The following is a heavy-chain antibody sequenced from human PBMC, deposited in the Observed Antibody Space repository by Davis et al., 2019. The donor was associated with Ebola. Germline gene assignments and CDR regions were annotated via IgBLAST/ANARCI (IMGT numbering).Heavy chain of an antibody. CDR2: IYHSGSS. J-gene: IGHJ6*02. V-gene: IGHV4-4*02. Sequence: MPSETLSLTCAVSGGSISSSNWWSWVRQPPGKGLEWLGEIYHSGSSNYNPSLKSRVTISVDKSKNQFSLKLSSVTAADTAVYYCARITGVVNYYYYGMDVWGQGTTVTVSS. CDR3: ARITGVVNYYYYGMDV. D-gene: IGHD3-3*01. CDR1: GGSISSSNW.